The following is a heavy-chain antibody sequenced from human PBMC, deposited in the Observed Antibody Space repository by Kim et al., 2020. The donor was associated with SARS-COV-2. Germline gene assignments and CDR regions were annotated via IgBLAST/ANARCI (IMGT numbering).Heavy chain of an antibody. Sequence: NPSLRSRVTISVDTSKNPFSLKLSSVTAADTAVYYCASLLGPAARRPFDYWGQGTLVTVSS. J-gene: IGHJ4*02. D-gene: IGHD2-2*01. V-gene: IGHV4-34*01. CDR3: ASLLGPAARRPFDY.